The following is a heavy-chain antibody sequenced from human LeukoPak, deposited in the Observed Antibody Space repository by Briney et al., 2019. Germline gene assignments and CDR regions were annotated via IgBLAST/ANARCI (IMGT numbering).Heavy chain of an antibody. V-gene: IGHV4-34*01. D-gene: IGHD2-15*01. Sequence: SETLSLTCAVYGGSFSGYYWSWIRQPPGKGLEWIGEINHSGSTNYNPSLKSRVTISVDTSKNQFSLKLSSVTAADTAVYYCAGGLKVAYLDYWGQGTLVTVSS. J-gene: IGHJ4*02. CDR1: GGSFSGYY. CDR3: AGGLKVAYLDY. CDR2: INHSGST.